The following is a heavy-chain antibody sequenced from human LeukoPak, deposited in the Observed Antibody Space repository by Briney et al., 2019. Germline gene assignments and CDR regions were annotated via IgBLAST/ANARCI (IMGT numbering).Heavy chain of an antibody. CDR1: GGSFSDYS. Sequence: SETLSLTCAVYGGSFSDYSWTWIRQPPGKGLEWIGEINQSGGTNHNPSLMSRVIMSVDTSKNQISLKVNSVTAADTAVYYCARGAFPSYYGSGSYWGYWGQGTLVTVSS. J-gene: IGHJ4*02. D-gene: IGHD3-10*01. CDR2: INQSGGT. V-gene: IGHV4-34*01. CDR3: ARGAFPSYYGSGSYWGY.